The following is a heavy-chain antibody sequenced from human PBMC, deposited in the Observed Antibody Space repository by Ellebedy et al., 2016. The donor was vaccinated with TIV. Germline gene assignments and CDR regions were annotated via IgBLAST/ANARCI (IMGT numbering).Heavy chain of an antibody. CDR2: IVVGSGNT. CDR3: AKERWPTIEPMDV. Sequence: AASVKVSCKASGFTFTSSAVQWVRQARGQRLEWIGWIVVGSGNTNYAQKFQERVTITRDLSTRTAYMELRSLRSEDTAVDYCAKERWPTIEPMDVWGKGTTVTVSS. CDR1: GFTFTSSA. D-gene: IGHD5-24*01. J-gene: IGHJ6*03. V-gene: IGHV1-58*01.